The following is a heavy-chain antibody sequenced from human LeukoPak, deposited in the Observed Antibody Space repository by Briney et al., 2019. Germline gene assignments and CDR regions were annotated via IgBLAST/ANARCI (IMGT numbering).Heavy chain of an antibody. Sequence: GGSLRLSCEVSGFPFSSHAMSWVRHAPGRGLEWVSGISISADMTYYADSVQGRFIISRDNSKNTVYLQMDSLRVEDTAVYYCANEEVPNDYWGQGTLVTVFS. D-gene: IGHD4/OR15-4a*01. CDR1: GFPFSSHA. CDR3: ANEEVPNDY. J-gene: IGHJ4*02. CDR2: ISISADMT. V-gene: IGHV3-23*01.